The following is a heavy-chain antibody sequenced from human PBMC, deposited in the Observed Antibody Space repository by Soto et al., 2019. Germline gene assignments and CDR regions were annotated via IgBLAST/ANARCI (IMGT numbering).Heavy chain of an antibody. V-gene: IGHV1-18*01. CDR2: ISAYNGNT. Sequence: QVQLVQSGAEVKKPGASVKVSCKASGYTFASYAFSWVRQAPGQGLEWMGWISAYNGNTKYAEKLQGRVTMTTDTSTCTAYMELRSLTSDDTAVYYCARDSPPVDYWGQGTLVTVSS. CDR3: ARDSPPVDY. CDR1: GYTFASYA. J-gene: IGHJ4*02.